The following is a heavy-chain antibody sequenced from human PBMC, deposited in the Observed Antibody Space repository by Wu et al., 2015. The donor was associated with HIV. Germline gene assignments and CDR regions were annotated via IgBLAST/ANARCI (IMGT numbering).Heavy chain of an antibody. CDR1: GYTITTYD. D-gene: IGHD3-10*01. CDR3: ATSYYGSGSYPTFYYYYAMDV. J-gene: IGHJ6*02. CDR2: MNSNNGKT. Sequence: QVQLVQSGAEVKKPGASVKVSCQASGYTITTYDFNWVRQAPGQGLEWMGWMNSNNGKTGYGQKFQGRVAMTRNISTRTAYMELSGLKSEDTGLYYCATSYYGSGSYPTFYYYYAMDVWGQGTTVTVSS. V-gene: IGHV1-8*01.